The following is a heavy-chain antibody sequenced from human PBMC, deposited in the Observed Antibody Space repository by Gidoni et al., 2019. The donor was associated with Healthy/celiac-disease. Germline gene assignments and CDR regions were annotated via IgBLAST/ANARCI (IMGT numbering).Heavy chain of an antibody. V-gene: IGHV3-23*01. CDR2: ISGSGGST. CDR1: GFTFSSYA. D-gene: IGHD4-17*01. J-gene: IGHJ4*02. Sequence: EVQLLESGGGLVQPGGSLRLSCAASGFTFSSYAMSWVRQAPGKGLEWVSAISGSGGSTYYADSVKGRFTISRDNSKNTLYLQMNSLRAEDTAVYYCARTSDYGDYQYYFDYWGQGTLVTVSS. CDR3: ARTSDYGDYQYYFDY.